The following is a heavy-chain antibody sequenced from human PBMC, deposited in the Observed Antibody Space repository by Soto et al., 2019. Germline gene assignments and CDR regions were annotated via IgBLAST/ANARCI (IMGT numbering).Heavy chain of an antibody. CDR1: GGSFGNSA. V-gene: IGHV1-69*13. CDR2: FIPVYRTL. Sequence: SVKVSCKASGGSFGNSAINWVRQTPGQGLERLGGFIPVYRTLNYAQKFQGRVTITADESTGTAYMTLSSLASDDTAVYYCATGVAWIGYFTVDSWGQGARVTVSS. J-gene: IGHJ4*02. D-gene: IGHD3-3*01. CDR3: ATGVAWIGYFTVDS.